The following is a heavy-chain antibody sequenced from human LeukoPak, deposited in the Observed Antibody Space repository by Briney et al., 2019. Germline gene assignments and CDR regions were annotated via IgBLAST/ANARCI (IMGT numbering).Heavy chain of an antibody. CDR3: ARRTSGAFDF. Sequence: GGSLRLSCAASGFTFSSYEMNWVRQAPGKGLEWVSYISSSGSTIYYADSVKGRFTISRDNSKNMLYLQMNSLRAEDTAVYYCARRTSGAFDFWDQGTLVTVSS. J-gene: IGHJ4*02. V-gene: IGHV3-48*03. CDR1: GFTFSSYE. D-gene: IGHD5-12*01. CDR2: ISSSGSTI.